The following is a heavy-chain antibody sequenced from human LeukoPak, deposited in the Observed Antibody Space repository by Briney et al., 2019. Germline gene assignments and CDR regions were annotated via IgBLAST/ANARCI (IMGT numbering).Heavy chain of an antibody. J-gene: IGHJ4*02. CDR3: ATNGGGDSGYGNFDY. CDR1: GFTSDDYA. D-gene: IGHD5-12*01. CDR2: ISWNSDTI. Sequence: GGSLRLSCAVSGFTSDDYAMHWVRLVPGKGLEWVSGISWNSDTIGYGDSVKGRFTISRDNAKNSLYLQMNSLRPEDTALYYCATNGGGDSGYGNFDYWGQGTLVTVSS. V-gene: IGHV3-9*02.